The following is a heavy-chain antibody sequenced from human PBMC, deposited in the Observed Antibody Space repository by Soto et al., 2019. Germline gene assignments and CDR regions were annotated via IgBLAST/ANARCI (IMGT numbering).Heavy chain of an antibody. CDR3: ASRRSGYSSSSFYYYYYGMDV. CDR1: GYSFTSYW. CDR2: IDPSDSYT. D-gene: IGHD6-6*01. J-gene: IGHJ6*02. Sequence: PGESLKISCKGSGYSFTSYWISWVRQMPGKGLEWMGRIDPSDSYTNYSPSFQGHVTISADKSISTAYLQWSSLKASDTAMYYCASRRSGYSSSSFYYYYYGMDVWGQGTTVTVSS. V-gene: IGHV5-10-1*01.